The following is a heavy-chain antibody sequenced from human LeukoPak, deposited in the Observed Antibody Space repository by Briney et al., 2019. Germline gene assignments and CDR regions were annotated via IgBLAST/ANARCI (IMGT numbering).Heavy chain of an antibody. CDR1: GFTFSSYG. J-gene: IGHJ4*02. V-gene: IGHV3-21*01. CDR2: ISSSSSYI. Sequence: GGSLRLSCAASGFTFSSYGMHWVRQAPGKGLEWVSSISSSSSYIYYADSVKGRFTISRDNAKNSLYLQMNSLRAEDTAVYYCARDTYDSSVLTPFGYWGQGTLVTVSS. CDR3: ARDTYDSSVLTPFGY. D-gene: IGHD3-22*01.